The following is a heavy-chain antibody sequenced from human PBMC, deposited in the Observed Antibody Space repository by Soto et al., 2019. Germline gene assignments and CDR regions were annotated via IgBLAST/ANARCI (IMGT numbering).Heavy chain of an antibody. CDR3: AEADGAASTALDN. CDR1: GFTFSNFG. V-gene: IGHV3-30*18. J-gene: IGHJ4*02. CDR2: ISYDGSNK. Sequence: TGGSLRLSCAASGFTFSNFGMHWVRQAPGKGLEWVAVISYDGSNKYYADSVKGRFTISRDNSKNTLYMQMSSLRDGDTAVYYCAEADGAASTALDNWGQGTLVTVSS. D-gene: IGHD3-10*01.